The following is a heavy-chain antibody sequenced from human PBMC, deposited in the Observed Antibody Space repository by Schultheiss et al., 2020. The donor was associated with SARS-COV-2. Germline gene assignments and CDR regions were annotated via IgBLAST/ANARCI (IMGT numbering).Heavy chain of an antibody. Sequence: GGSLRLSCAASGFTFSSYWMSWVRQAPGKGLEWVANIKQDGSEKYYVDSVKGRFTISRDNAKNSLYLQMNSLRAEDTAVYYCARDHCSSTSCHSYYYYYYGMDVWGQGTTVTVSS. J-gene: IGHJ6*02. CDR1: GFTFSSYW. V-gene: IGHV3-7*03. D-gene: IGHD2-2*01. CDR2: IKQDGSEK. CDR3: ARDHCSSTSCHSYYYYYYGMDV.